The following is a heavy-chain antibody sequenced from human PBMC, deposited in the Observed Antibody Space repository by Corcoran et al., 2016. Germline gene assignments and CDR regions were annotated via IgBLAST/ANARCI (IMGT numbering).Heavy chain of an antibody. D-gene: IGHD6-13*01. Sequence: EVQLVESGGGLVKHGGSLRLSCAASGFTFSNAWMSWVRQAPGKGLEWVGRIKSKTDGGTTDYAAPVKGRFTISRDDSKNTLYLQMNSLKTEDTAVYYCTTDEGGRGSSWYGRDWGQGSLVTVSS. CDR2: IKSKTDGGTT. J-gene: IGHJ4*02. CDR3: TTDEGGRGSSWYGRD. CDR1: GFTFSNAW. V-gene: IGHV3-15*01.